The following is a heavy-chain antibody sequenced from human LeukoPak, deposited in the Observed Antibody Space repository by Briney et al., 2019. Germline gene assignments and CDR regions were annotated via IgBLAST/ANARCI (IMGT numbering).Heavy chain of an antibody. D-gene: IGHD6-19*01. CDR1: GFTFSSYG. CDR2: IRYDGSNK. V-gene: IGHV3-30*02. Sequence: GGSLRLSCGASGFTFSSYGMHWVRQAPGKGLEWVAFIRYDGSNKYYADSVKGRFTISRDNSKNTLYLQMNSLRAEDTAVYYCAKRAVAAFDPWGQGTLVTVSS. CDR3: AKRAVAAFDP. J-gene: IGHJ5*02.